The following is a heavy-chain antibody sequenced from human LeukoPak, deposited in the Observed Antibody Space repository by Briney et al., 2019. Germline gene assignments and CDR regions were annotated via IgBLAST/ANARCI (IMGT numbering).Heavy chain of an antibody. CDR1: RFTVSSNY. Sequence: GGSLRLSWAASRFTVSSNYMSWVRHAPGKGLEWVSVIYSGGSTYYADTVKGRLTISRDNSQNTLYLQMNSLRAEDTAGYHWACPRRRGYSHGCFRLDYWGQGTLVTASS. V-gene: IGHV3-53*05. CDR3: ACPRRRGYSHGCFRLDY. CDR2: IYSGGST. D-gene: IGHD5-18*01. J-gene: IGHJ4*02.